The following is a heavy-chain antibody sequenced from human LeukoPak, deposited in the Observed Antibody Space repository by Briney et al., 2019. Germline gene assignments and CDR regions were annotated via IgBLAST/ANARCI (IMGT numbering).Heavy chain of an antibody. J-gene: IGHJ4*02. CDR1: GYTFTSYG. D-gene: IGHD4-17*01. V-gene: IGHV1-18*01. CDR2: INAYSGNT. CDR3: ARDYGDSFAASYFDY. Sequence: ASVKVSCKASGYTFTSYGINWVRQAPGQGLEWMGWINAYSGNTNYAQKLQGRVTMTTDTSTSTAYMELRSLRSDDTAVYYCARDYGDSFAASYFDYGGQGPLVTVSS.